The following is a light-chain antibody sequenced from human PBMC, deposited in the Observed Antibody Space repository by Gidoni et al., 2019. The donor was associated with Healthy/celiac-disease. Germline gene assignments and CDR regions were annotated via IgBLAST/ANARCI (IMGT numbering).Light chain of an antibody. CDR3: RQIYSTPLT. V-gene: IGKV1-39*01. Sequence: DIQMTQSPSSLSASVGDRVPITCRASQSISSYLNWSQQKPGKAPKLLIYAASSLQSGVPSSFGGSGSGTDFTLTIGSLQPEDFATFYCRQIYSTPLTFGGGTKVEIK. J-gene: IGKJ4*01. CDR1: QSISSY. CDR2: AAS.